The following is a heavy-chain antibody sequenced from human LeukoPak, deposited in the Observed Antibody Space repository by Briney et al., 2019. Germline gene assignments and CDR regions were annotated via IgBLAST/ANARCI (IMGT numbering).Heavy chain of an antibody. J-gene: IGHJ3*02. CDR3: ARDPTGGTCYTEGCDTFDI. CDR2: IHGSGLIA. Sequence: PGGSLTLSCTASGFTFRNYGMTWVRQAPGKGPEWISLIHGSGLIANYLESVKGRFTISRDSSHNTFFLQMNSLTVDDTAVYYCARDPTGGTCYTEGCDTFDIWGQGTMVVVSS. V-gene: IGHV3-23*01. CDR1: GFTFRNYG. D-gene: IGHD2-8*02.